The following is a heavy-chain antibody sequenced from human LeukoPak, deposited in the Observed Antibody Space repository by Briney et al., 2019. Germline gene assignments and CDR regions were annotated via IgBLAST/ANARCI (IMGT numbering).Heavy chain of an antibody. CDR2: ISGSGSTI. D-gene: IGHD4-11*01. CDR3: ARVGDYRPKGYFDS. V-gene: IGHV3-48*03. CDR1: GFTFSSYA. J-gene: IGHJ4*02. Sequence: PGGSLRLSCAASGFTFSSYAMNWVRQAPGKGLEWVSGISGSGSTIYYADSVKGRFTISRDNAKNSLYLQMNSLRAEDTAVYYCARVGDYRPKGYFDSWGQGTLVTVSS.